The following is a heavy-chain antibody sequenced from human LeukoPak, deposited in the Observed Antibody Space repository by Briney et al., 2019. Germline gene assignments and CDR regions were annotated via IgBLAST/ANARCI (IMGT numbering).Heavy chain of an antibody. D-gene: IGHD5-18*01. CDR2: ISGSGGST. Sequence: GGSLRLSCAASGFTFSSYAMSWVRQAPGKGLEWVSAISGSGGSTYYADSVKGRFTISRDNSKNTLYLQMNSLRAEDTAVYYCARHQSPAAQLWLRGPEYFQHWGQGTLVTVSS. V-gene: IGHV3-23*01. CDR3: ARHQSPAAQLWLRGPEYFQH. J-gene: IGHJ1*01. CDR1: GFTFSSYA.